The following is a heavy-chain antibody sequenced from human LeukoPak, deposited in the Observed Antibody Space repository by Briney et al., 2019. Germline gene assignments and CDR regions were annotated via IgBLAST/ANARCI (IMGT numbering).Heavy chain of an antibody. CDR1: GGSFSGYY. D-gene: IGHD3-10*01. J-gene: IGHJ5*02. CDR2: INHSGST. CDR3: ARRYGSGSYSWFDP. V-gene: IGHV4-34*01. Sequence: SETLSLTCAVYGGSFSGYYWSWIRQPPGKGLEWIGEINHSGSTNYNPSLKSRVTISVDTSKNQFSLKLTSVTAADTAAYYCARRYGSGSYSWFDPWGQGTLVTVSS.